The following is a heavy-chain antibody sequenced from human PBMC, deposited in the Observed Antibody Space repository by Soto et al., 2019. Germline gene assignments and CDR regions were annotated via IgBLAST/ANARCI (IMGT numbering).Heavy chain of an antibody. D-gene: IGHD5-18*01. CDR2: ISGSGAST. J-gene: IGHJ4*02. CDR3: AKEAGGGAAMVTSYFDY. CDR1: GITFSSYV. V-gene: IGHV3-23*01. Sequence: EVQLLESGGGLVQPGGSLRLSCAASGITFSSYVLSWVRQAPGMGLEWVSSISGSGASTYYADSVKGRFTISRDTSKSTLYLHLSSLRADDTAIYYCAKEAGGGAAMVTSYFDYWGQGTLVSVSS.